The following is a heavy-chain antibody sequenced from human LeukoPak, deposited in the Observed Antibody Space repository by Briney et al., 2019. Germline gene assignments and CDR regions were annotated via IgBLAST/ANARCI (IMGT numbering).Heavy chain of an antibody. Sequence: GGSLRLSCAASGFTVSSDYMSWVRQAPGKGLEWVSAIGGGGGTYYADSVKGRFTISRDNSRNTLYLQMNSLRAEDTAIYYCARYIFGGGNSYYFDSWGQGTLVTVSS. V-gene: IGHV3-53*01. CDR2: IGGGGGT. J-gene: IGHJ4*02. CDR1: GFTVSSDY. CDR3: ARYIFGGGNSYYFDS. D-gene: IGHD4-23*01.